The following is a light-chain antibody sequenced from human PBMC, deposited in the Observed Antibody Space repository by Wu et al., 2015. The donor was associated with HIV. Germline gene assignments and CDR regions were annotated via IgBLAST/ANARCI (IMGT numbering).Light chain of an antibody. J-gene: IGKJ2*03. V-gene: IGKV3-20*01. Sequence: EIVLTQSPGTLSLSPGERVTLSCKASQSFSSSYLAWYQQKPGQAPRLLIYSASRRATGIPDRFSGSGFGTSFTLTISRLEPEDFAVYYCHQYGGSPPYSFGQGTKLEIK. CDR2: SAS. CDR3: HQYGGSPPYS. CDR1: QSFSSSY.